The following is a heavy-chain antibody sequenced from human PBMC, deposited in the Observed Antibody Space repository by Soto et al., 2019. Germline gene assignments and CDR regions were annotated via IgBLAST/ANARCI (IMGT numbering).Heavy chain of an antibody. Sequence: SETLSLTCAVSGDSISSPNWWSWVRQSPGKGLEWLGEIYHNGSTNYNPSLKSRVVISVDKSKNQFSLKLTSVTAADTAVYYCARARGAIFGVVIRNWFDPWGQGTLVTVS. CDR1: GDSISSPNW. V-gene: IGHV4-4*02. CDR3: ARARGAIFGVVIRNWFDP. CDR2: IYHNGST. D-gene: IGHD3-3*01. J-gene: IGHJ5*02.